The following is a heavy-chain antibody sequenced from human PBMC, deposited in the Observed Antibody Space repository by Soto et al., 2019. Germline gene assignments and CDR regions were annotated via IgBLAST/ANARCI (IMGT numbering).Heavy chain of an antibody. D-gene: IGHD4-17*01. V-gene: IGHV3-33*01. CDR3: TRDPGVTTYYFDS. J-gene: IGHJ4*02. CDR2: IWHDGSRA. Sequence: GGSLRLSCVGTGYSFRTYGMHWVRQAPGRGLEWVAVIWHDGSRAYYGDPGRGRFMISRDDSKSTLYLQMNSLRPEDTAVYYCTRDPGVTTYYFDSWGQGTLVTVSS. CDR1: GYSFRTYG.